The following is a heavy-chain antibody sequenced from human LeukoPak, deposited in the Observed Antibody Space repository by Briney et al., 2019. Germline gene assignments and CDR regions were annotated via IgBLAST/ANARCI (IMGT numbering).Heavy chain of an antibody. CDR2: FGPEDGEI. CDR3: AADRGDYSGSYWTAFDI. D-gene: IGHD1-26*01. CDR1: EYTLTELS. V-gene: IGHV1-24*01. Sequence: ASVKLSCKFSEYTLTELSMHWVRQPPGKGLVELGDFGPEDGEIICAQKFQGRVTMSDDTSTDTDYMELGTLRSDDTAVYYCAADRGDYSGSYWTAFDIWGQGTMVTVSS. J-gene: IGHJ3*02.